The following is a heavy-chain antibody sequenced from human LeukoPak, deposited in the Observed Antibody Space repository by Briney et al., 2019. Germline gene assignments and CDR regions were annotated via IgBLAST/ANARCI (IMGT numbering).Heavy chain of an antibody. J-gene: IGHJ4*02. CDR2: IYSGGST. Sequence: GGSLRLSCAASGFTVSSNYMSWVRQAPWKGLEWVSVIYSGGSTYYADSVKGRFTISRDNSKNTLYLQMNSLRAEDTAVYYCARGYCSSTSCYYDYWGQGTLVTVSS. CDR1: GFTVSSNY. CDR3: ARGYCSSTSCYYDY. D-gene: IGHD2-2*01. V-gene: IGHV3-66*01.